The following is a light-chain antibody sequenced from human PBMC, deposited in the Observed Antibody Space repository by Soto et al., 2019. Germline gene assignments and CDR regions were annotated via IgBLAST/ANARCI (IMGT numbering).Light chain of an antibody. Sequence: EIVLTQSPATLSLSPGERATLSCRASQSIAGYLAWYQQKSGQARRLLIYDSSNRATGIPARFSGSGSGTDFTLTISSLEPEDFAVYYCLHRRAWPWMFGQETKLE. CDR3: LHRRAWPWM. CDR2: DSS. V-gene: IGKV3-11*01. J-gene: IGKJ1*01. CDR1: QSIAGY.